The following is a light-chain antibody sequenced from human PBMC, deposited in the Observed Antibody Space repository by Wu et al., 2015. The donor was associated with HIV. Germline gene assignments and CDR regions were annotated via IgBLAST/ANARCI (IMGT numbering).Light chain of an antibody. CDR1: QRVSSTY. CDR3: QQRSNWPYT. CDR2: GAS. Sequence: LSCRASQRVSSTYIAWYQQKVRPVSHGLLIYGASSRAAGIPDRFSGSGSETDFTLTISSLEPEDFAVYYCQQRSNWPYTFGQGTKVEIK. V-gene: IGKV3D-20*02. J-gene: IGKJ2*01.